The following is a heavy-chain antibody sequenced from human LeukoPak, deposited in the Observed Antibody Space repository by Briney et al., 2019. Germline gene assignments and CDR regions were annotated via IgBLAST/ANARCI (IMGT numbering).Heavy chain of an antibody. CDR1: GGSISSTIYY. CDR3: TRTYSSSSIDY. J-gene: IGHJ4*02. Sequence: SETLSLTCTVSGGSISSTIYYWAWIRQPPGKGLEWLGYIFYTGSTNYNPSLKSRVTMSIDTSKNQFSLKLSSVTAADTAVYYCTRTYSSSSIDYWGQGALVTVSS. D-gene: IGHD6-6*01. CDR2: IFYTGST. V-gene: IGHV4-61*05.